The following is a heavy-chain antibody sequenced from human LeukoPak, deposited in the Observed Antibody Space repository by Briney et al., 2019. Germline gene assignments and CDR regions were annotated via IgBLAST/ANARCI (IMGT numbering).Heavy chain of an antibody. J-gene: IGHJ4*02. D-gene: IGHD4-17*01. V-gene: IGHV1-2*02. CDR3: ARGDIYGDYVW. CDR1: GYIFTDYY. Sequence: ASVKVSCKASGYIFTDYYMHWARQAPGKGLEWMGWINPYSGGTKNAQKFQGRVTMTRDASTSTAYMALRRLTFDDTAFYYCARGDIYGDYVWWGQGTLVTVSS. CDR2: INPYSGGT.